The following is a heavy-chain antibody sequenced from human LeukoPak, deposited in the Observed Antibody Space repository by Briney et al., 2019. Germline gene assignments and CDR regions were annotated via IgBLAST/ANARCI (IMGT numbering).Heavy chain of an antibody. CDR2: ISGSGGST. CDR3: AKKPGDYVWGSYRPFDY. J-gene: IGHJ4*02. V-gene: IGHV3-23*01. Sequence: GGSLRLSCAASGFTFSTYTMAWVRQAPGGGLEWVSAISGSGGSTYYADSVKGRFTISRDNSKNTLYLQMNSLRAEDTAVYYCAKKPGDYVWGSYRPFDYWGQGTLVTVSS. CDR1: GFTFSTYT. D-gene: IGHD3-16*02.